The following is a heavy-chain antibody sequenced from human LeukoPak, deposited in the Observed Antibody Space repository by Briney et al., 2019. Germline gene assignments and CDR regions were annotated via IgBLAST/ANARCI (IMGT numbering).Heavy chain of an antibody. CDR3: ARAQGRGGSGSYYPNWFDS. D-gene: IGHD3-10*01. CDR1: RYTLSSYG. CDR2: INTYTGYT. Sequence: ASVRVSCKASRYTLSSYGISWVRQAPGQGLEWMGWINTYTGYTNFGQKVQGRVTMTTDTSTSTGYMELRSLRSDDTGVYFCARAQGRGGSGSYYPNWFDSWGQGTLVTVSS. J-gene: IGHJ5*01. V-gene: IGHV1-18*01.